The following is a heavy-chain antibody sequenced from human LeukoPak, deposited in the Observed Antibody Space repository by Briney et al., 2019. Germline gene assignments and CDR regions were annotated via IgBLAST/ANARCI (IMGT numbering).Heavy chain of an antibody. CDR3: ARLYCSTSSCYASDY. D-gene: IGHD2-2*01. CDR2: ISSSSDYI. J-gene: IGHJ4*02. Sequence: KSGGSLRLSCVASGFTFSWFSMNWVRQAPGKWLEWVSSISSSSDYIYYAGSLEGRFTLSRDNARNSLYLHMDSLRAEDTAVYYCARLYCSTSSCYASDYWGQGTVVTVSS. V-gene: IGHV3-21*01. CDR1: GFTFSWFS.